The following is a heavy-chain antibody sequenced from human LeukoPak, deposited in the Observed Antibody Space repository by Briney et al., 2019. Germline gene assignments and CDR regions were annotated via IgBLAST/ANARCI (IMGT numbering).Heavy chain of an antibody. V-gene: IGHV3-23*01. CDR2: IGASGAST. D-gene: IGHD2-15*01. CDR1: GFTFSSYA. J-gene: IGHJ6*02. Sequence: GGSLRLSCAASGFTFSSYAMNWVRQAPGKGLGWASTIGASGASTYYADSVKGRFTISRDNSKNTLCLQMNSLRAEDTAVYYCAKVAYCSDGSCRVGLDVWGQGTTVTVSS. CDR3: AKVAYCSDGSCRVGLDV.